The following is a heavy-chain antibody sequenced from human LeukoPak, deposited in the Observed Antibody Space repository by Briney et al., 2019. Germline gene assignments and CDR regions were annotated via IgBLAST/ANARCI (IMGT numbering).Heavy chain of an antibody. Sequence: GGSLRLSCAASGFTFSSYAMSWVRQAPGKGLEWVSAISGSGGSTYYADSVKGRFTISRDNPKNTLYLQMNSLRAEDTAVYYCAKVPYYDTSGRTLDYWGQGTLVTVSS. CDR1: GFTFSSYA. CDR2: ISGSGGST. D-gene: IGHD3-22*01. V-gene: IGHV3-23*01. CDR3: AKVPYYDTSGRTLDY. J-gene: IGHJ4*02.